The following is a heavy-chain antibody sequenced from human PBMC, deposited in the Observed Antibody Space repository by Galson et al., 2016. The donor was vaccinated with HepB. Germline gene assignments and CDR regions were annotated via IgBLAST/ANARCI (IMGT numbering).Heavy chain of an antibody. V-gene: IGHV3-9*01. J-gene: IGHJ4*02. D-gene: IGHD2-15*01. Sequence: SLRLSCAATGFKFDDYVMVWVRQAPGKGLEWVSGISWNSDNVAYADSVKGRFTISGDNAKNSVYLQMNSLRAEDTALYYCAKGALTGGSPIDYWGQGTMVTVSS. CDR1: GFKFDDYV. CDR2: ISWNSDNV. CDR3: AKGALTGGSPIDY.